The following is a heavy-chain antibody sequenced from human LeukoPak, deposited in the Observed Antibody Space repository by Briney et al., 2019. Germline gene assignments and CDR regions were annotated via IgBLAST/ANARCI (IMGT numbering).Heavy chain of an antibody. J-gene: IGHJ4*02. V-gene: IGHV3-23*01. D-gene: IGHD5-18*01. Sequence: PGGSLRLSCAASGYTFSSYAMSWVRQAPGKGLEWVSAISGSGGSTYYADSVKGRFTISRDNSKNTLYLQMNSLRAEDTAVYYCASRFTAMGPTLFDYWGQGTLVTVSS. CDR3: ASRFTAMGPTLFDY. CDR1: GYTFSSYA. CDR2: ISGSGGST.